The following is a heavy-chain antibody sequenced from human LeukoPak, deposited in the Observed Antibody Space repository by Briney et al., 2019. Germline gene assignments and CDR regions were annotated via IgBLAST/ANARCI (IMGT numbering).Heavy chain of an antibody. Sequence: GGSLRLSCAASGFTFSDYYMTWVRQAPGKGLEWVSGISGGGGNTYYADSVKGRLTISRDNSKNTLYLQMNSLTAEGTAVYYCAKDRDFGDPYYYYGMDVWGQGTTVTVSS. CDR1: GFTFSDYY. D-gene: IGHD4-17*01. V-gene: IGHV3-23*01. CDR2: ISGGGGNT. J-gene: IGHJ6*02. CDR3: AKDRDFGDPYYYYGMDV.